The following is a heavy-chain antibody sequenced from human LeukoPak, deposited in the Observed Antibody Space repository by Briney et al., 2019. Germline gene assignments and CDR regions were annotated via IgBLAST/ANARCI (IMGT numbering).Heavy chain of an antibody. J-gene: IGHJ6*02. CDR3: ARECIEWAAAGDYYYYYGMDV. V-gene: IGHV3-33*01. CDR2: IWYDGSNK. CDR1: GFTFSSYG. D-gene: IGHD6-13*01. Sequence: GGSLRLSCAASGFTFSSYGMHWVRQAPGKGLEWVAVIWYDGSNKYYADSVKGRFTISRDNSKNTLYLQMNSLRAEDTAVYYRARECIEWAAAGDYYYYYGMDVWGQGTTVTVSS.